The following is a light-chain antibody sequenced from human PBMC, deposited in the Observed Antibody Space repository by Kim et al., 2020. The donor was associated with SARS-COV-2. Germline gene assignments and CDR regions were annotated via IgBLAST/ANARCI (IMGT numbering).Light chain of an antibody. CDR2: EAS. V-gene: IGKV1D-12*01. Sequence: ASVGDRVTITCRSSQDISSWLVSYQQKPGKAPKVLIYEASNLQSGVPSRFSGSGSGTDFTLTINSLQPEDFATYYCQQTHSFPLTFGGGTKVDIK. J-gene: IGKJ4*01. CDR1: QDISSW. CDR3: QQTHSFPLT.